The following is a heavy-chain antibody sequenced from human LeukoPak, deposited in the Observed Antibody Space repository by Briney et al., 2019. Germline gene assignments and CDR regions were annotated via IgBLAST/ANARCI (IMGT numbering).Heavy chain of an antibody. CDR1: GYTFTSYG. Sequence: ASVKVSCKASGYTFTSYGISWVRQAPGQGLEWMGWISAYNGNTNYAQKLQGRVIMTTDTSTSTAYMELRRLRSDDTAVYYCARDVVLAVTTRRYYYYYGMDVWGQGTTVTVSS. V-gene: IGHV1-18*01. J-gene: IGHJ6*02. CDR2: ISAYNGNT. CDR3: ARDVVLAVTTRRYYYYYGMDV. D-gene: IGHD4-17*01.